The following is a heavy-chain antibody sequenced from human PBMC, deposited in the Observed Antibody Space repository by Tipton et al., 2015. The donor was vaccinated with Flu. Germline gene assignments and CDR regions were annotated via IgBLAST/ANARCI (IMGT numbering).Heavy chain of an antibody. D-gene: IGHD3-3*01. V-gene: IGHV4-39*01. J-gene: IGHJ6*03. CDR1: GGSISSSSYY. Sequence: TLSLTCTVSGGSISSSSYYWGWIRQPPGKGLEWIGSIYYSGSTYYNPSLKSRVTISVDTFKNQFSLKLSSVTAADTAVYYCARHTYYDFWSGYYPHYYYYYYMDVWGKGTTVTVSS. CDR3: ARHTYYDFWSGYYPHYYYYYYMDV. CDR2: IYYSGST.